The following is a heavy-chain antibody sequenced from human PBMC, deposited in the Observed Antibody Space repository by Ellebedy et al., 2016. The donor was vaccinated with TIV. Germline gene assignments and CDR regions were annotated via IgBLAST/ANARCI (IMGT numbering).Heavy chain of an antibody. CDR2: IWYDGSNK. V-gene: IGHV3-33*08. CDR3: ARDMAKKGSITMVRGVDY. CDR1: GFTFSSYG. J-gene: IGHJ4*02. Sequence: PGGSLRLSCAASGFTFSSYGMHWVRQAPGKGLEWVAVIWYDGSNKYYADSVKGRFTISRDNSKNTLYLQMNSLRAEDTAVYYCARDMAKKGSITMVRGVDYWGQGTLVTVSS. D-gene: IGHD3-10*01.